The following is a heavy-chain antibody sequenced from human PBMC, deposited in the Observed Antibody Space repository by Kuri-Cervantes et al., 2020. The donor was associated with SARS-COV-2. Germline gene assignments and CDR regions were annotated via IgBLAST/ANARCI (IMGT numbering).Heavy chain of an antibody. D-gene: IGHD3-3*01. V-gene: IGHV3-23*01. Sequence: GESLKISCAASGFNFDDCARQWVRQAPGKGLEWVSAISGSGGSTYYADSVKGRFTISRDNSKNTLYLQMNSLRAEDTAVYYCARGTYYDFWSGSWAAYYYYMDVWGKGTTVTVSS. J-gene: IGHJ6*03. CDR2: ISGSGGST. CDR1: GFNFDDCA. CDR3: ARGTYYDFWSGSWAAYYYYMDV.